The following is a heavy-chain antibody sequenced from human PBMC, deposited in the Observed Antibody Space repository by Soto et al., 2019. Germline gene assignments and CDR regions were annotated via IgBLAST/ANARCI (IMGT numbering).Heavy chain of an antibody. CDR2: INHSGST. CDR3: AGIVVVVAALDAFDI. V-gene: IGHV4-34*01. CDR1: GGSFSGYY. J-gene: IGHJ3*02. Sequence: SETLSLTCAVYGGSFSGYYWSWIRQPQGKGLEWIGEINHSGSTNYNPSLKSRVTISVDTSKNQFSLKLSSVTAADTAVYYCAGIVVVVAALDAFDIWGQGTMVTISS. D-gene: IGHD2-15*01.